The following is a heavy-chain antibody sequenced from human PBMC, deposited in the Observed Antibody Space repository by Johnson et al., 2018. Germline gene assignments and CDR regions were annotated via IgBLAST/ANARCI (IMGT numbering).Heavy chain of an antibody. Sequence: VQLQESGGGLVQXGGSXRLXCAASGFTFSSYWMHWVRQAPGKGLVWVSRISWNSGSIGYADTVKGRFPISRDNAKNSLYLPMNSLRAEDTAVYYCARSYGDYDAFDIWGQGTMVTVSS. D-gene: IGHD4-17*01. CDR2: ISWNSGSI. CDR1: GFTFSSYW. V-gene: IGHV3-74*01. J-gene: IGHJ3*02. CDR3: ARSYGDYDAFDI.